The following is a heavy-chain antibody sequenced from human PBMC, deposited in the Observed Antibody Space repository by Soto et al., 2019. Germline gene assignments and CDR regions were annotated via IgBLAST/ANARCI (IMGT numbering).Heavy chain of an antibody. J-gene: IGHJ4*02. Sequence: PSETLSLTCSVSGGSVSDKIYYWSWIRQPPGKRLEWIGYVYYSGTTNYNPSLKSRVTISVDLSKNRFSLRLSSVTTADTALYYCARTTAVPNTLRSRYFFDYWGQGTLVTVSS. CDR3: ARTTAVPNTLRSRYFFDY. D-gene: IGHD4-17*01. CDR2: VYYSGTT. CDR1: GGSVSDKIYY. V-gene: IGHV4-61*01.